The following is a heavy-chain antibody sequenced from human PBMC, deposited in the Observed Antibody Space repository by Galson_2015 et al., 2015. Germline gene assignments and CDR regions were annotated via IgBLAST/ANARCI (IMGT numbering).Heavy chain of an antibody. Sequence: SVKVSCKASGGTFSSYAISWVRQAPGQGLEWMGGIIPIFGTANYAQKFQGRVTITADESTSTAYMELSSPRSEDTAVYYCARGSHTISLNTDAFDIWGQGTMVTVSS. J-gene: IGHJ3*02. CDR1: GGTFSSYA. CDR2: IIPIFGTA. D-gene: IGHD3-3*01. V-gene: IGHV1-69*13. CDR3: ARGSHTISLNTDAFDI.